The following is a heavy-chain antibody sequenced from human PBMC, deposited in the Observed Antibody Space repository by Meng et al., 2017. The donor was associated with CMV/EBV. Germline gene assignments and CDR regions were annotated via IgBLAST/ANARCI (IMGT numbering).Heavy chain of an antibody. D-gene: IGHD2-2*02. CDR2: IYYSGST. J-gene: IGHJ6*02. Sequence: SETLSLTCTVSGGSISSSSYYWGWIRQPPGKGLEWIGYIYYSGSTNYNPSLKSRVTISVDTSKNQFSLKLSSVTAADTAVYYCARVRISCSSTSCYRGGYYYGMDVWGQGTTVTVSS. V-gene: IGHV4-61*05. CDR1: GGSISSSSYY. CDR3: ARVRISCSSTSCYRGGYYYGMDV.